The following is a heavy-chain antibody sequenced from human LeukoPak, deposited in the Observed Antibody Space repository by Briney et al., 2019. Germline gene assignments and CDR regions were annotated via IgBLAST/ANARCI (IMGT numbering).Heavy chain of an antibody. V-gene: IGHV3-30*03. CDR2: ISSDGGNK. D-gene: IGHD2-15*01. CDR3: ARDTPVKGVDY. CDR1: GFTFSSYG. J-gene: IGHJ4*02. Sequence: GGSLRLSCAASGFTFSSYGMHWVRQAPGKGLEWVAVISSDGGNKYYADSVKGRFTISRDNSKNTLYLQMNSLRAEDTAVYYCARDTPVKGVDYWGRGTLVTVSS.